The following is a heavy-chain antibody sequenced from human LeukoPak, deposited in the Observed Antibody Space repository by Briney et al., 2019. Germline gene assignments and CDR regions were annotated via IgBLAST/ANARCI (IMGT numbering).Heavy chain of an antibody. CDR2: IYYSGST. CDR1: GGSISTYY. Sequence: SETLSLTCTVSGGSISTYYWSWIRQPPGKGLEWIGYIYYSGSTNYNPSLKSRVTISVDTSKSQFSLRLSSVTAADTAVYYCAKITESSFDPWGQGTLVTVSS. V-gene: IGHV4-59*01. J-gene: IGHJ5*02. D-gene: IGHD1-20*01. CDR3: AKITESSFDP.